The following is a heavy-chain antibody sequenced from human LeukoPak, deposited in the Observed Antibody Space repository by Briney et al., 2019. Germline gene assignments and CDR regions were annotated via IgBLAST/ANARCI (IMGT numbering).Heavy chain of an antibody. CDR3: ASQLFGVVNWFDP. V-gene: IGHV3-30*03. J-gene: IGHJ5*02. CDR2: ISYDGSNK. Sequence: GGSLRLSCAASGFSFSDHFMDWVRQAPGKGLEWVAVISYDGSNKYYADSVKGRFTISRDNSKNTLYLQMNSLRAEDTAVYYCASQLFGVVNWFDPWGQGTLVTVSS. D-gene: IGHD3-3*01. CDR1: GFSFSDHF.